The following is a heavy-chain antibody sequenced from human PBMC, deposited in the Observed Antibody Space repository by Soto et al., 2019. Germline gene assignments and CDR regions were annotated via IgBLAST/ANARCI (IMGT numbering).Heavy chain of an antibody. CDR2: ISSSGSTI. CDR1: GFTFSDYY. J-gene: IGHJ4*02. Sequence: QVQLVESGGGLVKPGGSLRLSCAASGFTFSDYYMSWIRQAPGKGLEWVSYISSSGSTIYYADSVKGRFTISRDNAKNALYLQMNSLIAEDTAVYYCERRDSSGYYSDFWGKGTLVTVAS. V-gene: IGHV3-11*01. CDR3: ERRDSSGYYSDF. D-gene: IGHD3-22*01.